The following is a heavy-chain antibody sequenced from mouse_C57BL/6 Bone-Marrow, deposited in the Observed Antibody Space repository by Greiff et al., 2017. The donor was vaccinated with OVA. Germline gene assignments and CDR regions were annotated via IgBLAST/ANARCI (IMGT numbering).Heavy chain of an antibody. D-gene: IGHD1-1*01. V-gene: IGHV1-82*01. CDR1: GYAFSSSW. CDR2: IYPGDGDT. Sequence: QVQLQQSGPELVKPGASVKISCKASGYAFSSSWMNWVKQRPGKGLEWIGRIYPGDGDTNYNGKFKGKATLTADKSSSTAYMQLSSLTSEDSAVYFCAREVTTVAYFDYWGQGTTLTVSS. J-gene: IGHJ2*01. CDR3: AREVTTVAYFDY.